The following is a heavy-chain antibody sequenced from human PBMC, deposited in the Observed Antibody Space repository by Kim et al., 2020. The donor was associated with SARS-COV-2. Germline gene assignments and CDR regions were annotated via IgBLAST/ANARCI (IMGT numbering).Heavy chain of an antibody. CDR2: VNHSGST. CDR1: GGSLSGYY. D-gene: IGHD2-15*01. CDR3: ANGGNYCSGGSCFDY. J-gene: IGHJ4*02. V-gene: IGHV4-34*01. Sequence: SETLSLTCAVYGGSLSGYYWSWIRQPPGKGLEWIGEVNHSGSTNYNPSLKSRVTISVDTSKDQFSLKLSSVTAADTAVYYCANGGNYCSGGSCFDYWGQGTLVTVA.